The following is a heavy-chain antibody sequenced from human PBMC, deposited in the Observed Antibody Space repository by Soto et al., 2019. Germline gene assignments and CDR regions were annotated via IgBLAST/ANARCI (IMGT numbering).Heavy chain of an antibody. Sequence: GRSLRLSCAASGFTFSSYAMSWVSQAAGKGLEWVSAISGSGGSTYYADSVKGRFTISRDNSKNTLYLQMNSLRAEDTAVYYCASIMITFGGVIVTESPAFDIWGQGTMVTVSS. CDR2: ISGSGGST. J-gene: IGHJ3*02. V-gene: IGHV3-23*01. D-gene: IGHD3-16*02. CDR3: ASIMITFGGVIVTESPAFDI. CDR1: GFTFSSYA.